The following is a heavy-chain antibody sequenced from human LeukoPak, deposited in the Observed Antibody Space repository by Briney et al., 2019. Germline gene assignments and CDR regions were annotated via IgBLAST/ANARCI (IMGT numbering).Heavy chain of an antibody. D-gene: IGHD2-15*01. CDR3: ARDWCGGGSCYYFDH. J-gene: IGHJ4*02. Sequence: GGSLRLSCAASRFTFTDYGMHWVRQPPGNGLEWVALIWYDGRGKYYADSVKGRFTISRDNSKNTLYLQMNSQICEGPAVYYCARDWCGGGSCYYFDHWGQGTLVTVSS. CDR2: IWYDGRGK. CDR1: RFTFTDYG. V-gene: IGHV3-33*01.